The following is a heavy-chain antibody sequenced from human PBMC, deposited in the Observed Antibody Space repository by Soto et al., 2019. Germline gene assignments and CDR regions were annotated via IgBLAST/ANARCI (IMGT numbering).Heavy chain of an antibody. CDR1: GFSLSTSGVG. Sequence: SGPTVVNPTQTLTLTCTFSGFSLSTSGVGVGWIRQPPGKALEWLALIYWDDDKRYSPSLKSRLTITKDTSKNQVVLTMTNMDPVDTATYYCARVLDLRHYFDYWGQGTLVTVSS. V-gene: IGHV2-5*02. J-gene: IGHJ4*02. CDR3: ARVLDLRHYFDY. D-gene: IGHD2-8*02. CDR2: IYWDDDK.